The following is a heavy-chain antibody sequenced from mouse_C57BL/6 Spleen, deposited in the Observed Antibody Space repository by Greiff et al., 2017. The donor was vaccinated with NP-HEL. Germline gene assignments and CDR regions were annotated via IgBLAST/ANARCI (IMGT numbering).Heavy chain of an antibody. J-gene: IGHJ2*01. D-gene: IGHD1-1*01. V-gene: IGHV1-80*01. CDR2: IYPGDGDT. CDR1: GYAFSSYW. Sequence: QVQLKESGAELVKPGASVKISCKASGYAFSSYWMNWVKQRPGKGLEWIGQIYPGDGDTNYNGKFKGKATLTADKSSSTAYMQLSSLTSEDSAVYFCAREEVTTVVDFDYWGQGTTLTVSS. CDR3: AREEVTTVVDFDY.